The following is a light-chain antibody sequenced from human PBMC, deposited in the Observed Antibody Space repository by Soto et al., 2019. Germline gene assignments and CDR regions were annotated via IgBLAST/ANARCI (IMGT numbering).Light chain of an antibody. Sequence: DIVMTQSPDSLAGSLGERATINCKTSQSVLYSSNNLNYLAWYQQKPGQPPKLLIYWASTRESGVPDRFSGSGSGTDFTLTISSLQAEDVAVYYCQQYYSTSSITFGQGTRLEIK. CDR1: QSVLYSSNNLNY. J-gene: IGKJ5*01. CDR3: QQYYSTSSIT. CDR2: WAS. V-gene: IGKV4-1*01.